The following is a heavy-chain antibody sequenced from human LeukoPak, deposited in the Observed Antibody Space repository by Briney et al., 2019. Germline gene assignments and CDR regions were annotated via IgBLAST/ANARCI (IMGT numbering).Heavy chain of an antibody. Sequence: KPSETLSLTCTVSGGSISSSTYYWGWIRQTPGKGLEWIGTIYYSGSAYYTPSLKSRVTISLDTSKSQFSLRLSSVTAADTAVYYCARLWGPWVAGDYWGQGTLVTVSS. CDR3: ARLWGPWVAGDY. CDR1: GGSISSSTYY. CDR2: IYYSGSA. D-gene: IGHD3-16*01. V-gene: IGHV4-39*01. J-gene: IGHJ4*02.